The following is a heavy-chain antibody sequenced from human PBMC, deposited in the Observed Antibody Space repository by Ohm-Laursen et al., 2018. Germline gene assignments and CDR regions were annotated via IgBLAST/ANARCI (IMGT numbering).Heavy chain of an antibody. V-gene: IGHV4-59*07. J-gene: IGHJ4*02. Sequence: SDTLSLTCTVSGDSINNYSWSWIRRPPGKGLEWIAYIYSSGSTNSNPSLKSRVTISIDTSRNQFSLKLSSVTAADTAVYYCARGNPVAGTFDYWGQGTLVTVSS. D-gene: IGHD6-19*01. CDR2: IYSSGST. CDR3: ARGNPVAGTFDY. CDR1: GDSINNYS.